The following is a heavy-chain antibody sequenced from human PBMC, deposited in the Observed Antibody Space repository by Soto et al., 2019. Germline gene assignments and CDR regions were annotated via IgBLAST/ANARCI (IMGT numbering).Heavy chain of an antibody. CDR3: ARDPNTTMAPYNWFDP. Sequence: SETLSLTCTVSGGSISSYYWSWIRQPPGKGLEWIGYIYYSGSTNYNPSLKSRVTISVDTSKNQFSLKLSSVTAADTAVYYCARDPNTTMAPYNWFDPWGQGTLVTVSS. D-gene: IGHD5-18*01. J-gene: IGHJ5*02. CDR1: GGSISSYY. V-gene: IGHV4-59*01. CDR2: IYYSGST.